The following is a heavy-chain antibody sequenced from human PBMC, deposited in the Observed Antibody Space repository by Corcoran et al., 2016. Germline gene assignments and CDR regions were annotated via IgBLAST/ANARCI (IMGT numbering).Heavy chain of an antibody. CDR2: INPSGGST. Sequence: QVQLVQSGAEVKKPGASVKVSCKASGYTFTSYYMHWVRQAPGQGLEWMGIINPSGGSTSYAQKFQGRVTMTRDTSTSTVYMELSSLRSEDTAVYYCARAGRGPERATEGAGDWFDPWGQGTLVTVSS. J-gene: IGHJ5*02. CDR1: GYTFTSYY. D-gene: IGHD5-12*01. V-gene: IGHV1-46*01. CDR3: ARAGRGPERATEGAGDWFDP.